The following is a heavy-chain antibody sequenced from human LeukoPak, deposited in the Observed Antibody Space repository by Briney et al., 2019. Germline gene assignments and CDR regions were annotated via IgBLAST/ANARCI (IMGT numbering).Heavy chain of an antibody. D-gene: IGHD2-21*01. CDR3: ATDMWSPVDF. V-gene: IGHV3-21*01. CDR2: ISSSSIYI. J-gene: IGHJ4*02. Sequence: GGSLRLSCAASGFTFSSYNMNWVRQAPGKGLEWVSCISSSSIYIYYAYSVKGRFTISRDNAKNSLYLQMTSLRAEDTAVYYCATDMWSPVDFWGQGTLVTVSS. CDR1: GFTFSSYN.